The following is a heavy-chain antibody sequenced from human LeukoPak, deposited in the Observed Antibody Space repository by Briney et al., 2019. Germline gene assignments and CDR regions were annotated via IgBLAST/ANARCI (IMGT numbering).Heavy chain of an antibody. CDR3: SRRRYYDGSGYLE. Sequence: SETLSLTCSVSGDSVSRSDSYWDWIRQPPGKGLEWIGTIYYSGRTYYSPSLKSRVTMSVDPSNNQFSLTLRSVTAADTAVYYCSRRRYYDGSGYLEWGQGTLLSVSS. J-gene: IGHJ1*01. CDR1: GDSVSRSDSY. V-gene: IGHV4-39*01. D-gene: IGHD3-22*01. CDR2: IYYSGRT.